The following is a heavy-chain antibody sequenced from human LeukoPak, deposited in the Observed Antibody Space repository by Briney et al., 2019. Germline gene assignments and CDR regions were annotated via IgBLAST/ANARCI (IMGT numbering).Heavy chain of an antibody. CDR2: INPNSGGT. D-gene: IGHD5-12*01. CDR3: ARAYSGYEAFDY. CDR1: GYTFTGYY. J-gene: IGHJ4*02. Sequence: EASVKVSCKASGYTFTGYYIHWVRQAPGQGLEWVGWINPNSGGTNYAQKFQGRVTMTRDTSTTYMELSRLTSADTAVYFCARAYSGYEAFDYWGQGTLVTVSS. V-gene: IGHV1-2*02.